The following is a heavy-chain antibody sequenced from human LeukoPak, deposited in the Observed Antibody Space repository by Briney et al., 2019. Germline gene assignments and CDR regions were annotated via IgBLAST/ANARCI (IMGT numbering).Heavy chain of an antibody. CDR1: GFTFSSYG. V-gene: IGHV3-30*02. D-gene: IGHD4-23*01. J-gene: IGHJ4*02. CDR2: IRYDGSNK. Sequence: GGSLRLSCAASGFTFSSYGMHWVRQAPGKGLEWVAFIRYDGSNKYYADSVKGRFTISRDNSKNTLYLQMNSLRAEDTAVYYCARRAGGYSHPYDYWGQGILVTVSS. CDR3: ARRAGGYSHPYDY.